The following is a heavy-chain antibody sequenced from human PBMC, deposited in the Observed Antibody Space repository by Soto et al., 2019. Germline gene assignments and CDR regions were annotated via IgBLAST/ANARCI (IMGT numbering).Heavy chain of an antibody. D-gene: IGHD3-22*01. J-gene: IGHJ4*02. CDR2: IIPIFGTA. V-gene: IGHV1-69*13. Sequence: SVKVSCKASGGTFSSYAISWVRQAPGQGLEWMGGIIPIFGTANYAQKFQGRVTITADESTSTAYMELSSLRSEDTAVYYCARDSRTYYYDSSGYPLGSFDYWGQGTLVTVSS. CDR1: GGTFSSYA. CDR3: ARDSRTYYYDSSGYPLGSFDY.